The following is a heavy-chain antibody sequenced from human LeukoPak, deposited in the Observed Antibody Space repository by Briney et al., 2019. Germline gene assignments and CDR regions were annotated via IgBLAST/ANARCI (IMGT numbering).Heavy chain of an antibody. V-gene: IGHV3-13*01. CDR3: AKSGYNRFDY. J-gene: IGHJ4*02. Sequence: GGSLRLSCAASGFTVSSYDMHWVRQGIGKGLEWVSAIGTAGDTYYLGSVKGRFTISRENAKNSLYLQMNSLRAGDTAVYYCAKSGYNRFDYWGQGTLVTVSS. CDR2: IGTAGDT. CDR1: GFTVSSYD. D-gene: IGHD5-24*01.